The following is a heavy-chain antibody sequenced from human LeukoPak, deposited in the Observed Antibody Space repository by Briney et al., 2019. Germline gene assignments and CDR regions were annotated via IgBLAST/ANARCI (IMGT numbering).Heavy chain of an antibody. CDR1: GYTFTTYG. Sequence: ASVKVSCKASGYTFTTYGINWVRQAPGQGLEWMGWISTYNGNTNYAQKLQGRVTMTTDPSTNTAYMELRSLRSDDTALYYCAGDEGRGTYFFGWYFDYWGQGTLVTVSS. J-gene: IGHJ4*02. V-gene: IGHV1-18*01. D-gene: IGHD3-3*01. CDR2: ISTYNGNT. CDR3: AGDEGRGTYFFGWYFDY.